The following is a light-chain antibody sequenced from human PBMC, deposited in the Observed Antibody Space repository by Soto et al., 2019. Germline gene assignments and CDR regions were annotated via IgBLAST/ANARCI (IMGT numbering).Light chain of an antibody. V-gene: IGLV1-40*01. Sequence: QSVLTQPPSVSGAPGQRVTISCTGSSSNIGAGYDVHWYQQLPGTAPKLLIYGNSNRPSGVPDRFSGSKSGTSASLAITGLQAEDDHCQSYASSLSGYVFGTGTKLTVL. CDR1: SSNIGAGYD. CDR2: GNS. CDR3: QSYASSLSGYV. J-gene: IGLJ1*01.